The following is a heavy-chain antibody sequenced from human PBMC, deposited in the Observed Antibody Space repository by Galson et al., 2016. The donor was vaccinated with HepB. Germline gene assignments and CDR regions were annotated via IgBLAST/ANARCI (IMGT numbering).Heavy chain of an antibody. CDR3: ARDFCSGGSCSPPLVY. CDR2: ISAYNGNSNT. V-gene: IGHV1-18*01. J-gene: IGHJ4*02. Sequence: SVKVSCKASGYTFGNYGISWVRQAPGQGLEWMAWISAYNGNSNTDYAQKFQGRVSMTTDPSTSTAYMELTSLKSDDTAVYYCARDFCSGGSCSPPLVYWGQGTLVTVSS. CDR1: GYTFGNYG. D-gene: IGHD2-15*01.